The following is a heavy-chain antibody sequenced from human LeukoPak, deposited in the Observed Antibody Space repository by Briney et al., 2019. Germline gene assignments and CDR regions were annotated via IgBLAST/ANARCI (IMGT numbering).Heavy chain of an antibody. V-gene: IGHV3-30*03. Sequence: PGGSLRLSCAASGFTFSSYGMPWVRQAPGKGLEWVAVISYDGSNKYYADSVKGRFTISRDNSKNTLYLQMNSLRAEDTAVYYCARGPDTAMVIDYWGQGTLVTVSS. CDR2: ISYDGSNK. CDR3: ARGPDTAMVIDY. D-gene: IGHD5-18*01. J-gene: IGHJ4*02. CDR1: GFTFSSYG.